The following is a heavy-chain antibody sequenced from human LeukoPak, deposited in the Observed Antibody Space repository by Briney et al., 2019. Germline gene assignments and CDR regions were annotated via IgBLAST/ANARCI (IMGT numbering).Heavy chain of an antibody. D-gene: IGHD2-2*01. V-gene: IGHV4-59*08. CDR3: ARLCSSTSCYPDYYYYGMDV. Sequence: SETLSLTCTVSGGSISSYYWSWIRQPPGKGLEWIGYIYYSGSTNYNPSLKSRVTISVDTSKNQFSLKLSSVTAADTAVYYCARLCSSTSCYPDYYYYGMDVWGQVPRSPSP. CDR1: GGSISSYY. J-gene: IGHJ6*02. CDR2: IYYSGST.